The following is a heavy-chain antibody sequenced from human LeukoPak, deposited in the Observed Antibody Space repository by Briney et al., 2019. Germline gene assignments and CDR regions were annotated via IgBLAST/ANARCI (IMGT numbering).Heavy chain of an antibody. D-gene: IGHD2-15*01. J-gene: IGHJ3*02. CDR3: ARNKVAANAFDI. CDR1: GFTFSSYA. CDR2: ISGSGGST. Sequence: GGSLRLSCAASGFTFSSYAMSWVRQAPGKGLEWVSAISGSGGSTYYADSVKGRFTISRDNSKNTLYLQMNSLRAEDTAVYYCARNKVAANAFDIWGQGTMVTVSS. V-gene: IGHV3-23*01.